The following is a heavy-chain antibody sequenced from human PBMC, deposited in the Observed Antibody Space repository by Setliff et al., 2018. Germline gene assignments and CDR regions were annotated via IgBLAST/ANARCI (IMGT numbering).Heavy chain of an antibody. CDR2: INPNSGGT. J-gene: IGHJ4*02. Sequence: GASVKVSCKASGYTFTGYYMHWVRQAPGQGLEWMGWINPNSGGTNYAQKFQGWVTMTRDTSISTVYMELSSLRSEDTAVYYCARRGMSSSWFQGYFDYWGQGTLVTVSS. CDR1: GYTFTGYY. D-gene: IGHD6-13*01. CDR3: ARRGMSSSWFQGYFDY. V-gene: IGHV1-2*04.